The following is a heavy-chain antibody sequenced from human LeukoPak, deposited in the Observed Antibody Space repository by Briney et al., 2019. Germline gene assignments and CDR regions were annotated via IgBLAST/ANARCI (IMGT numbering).Heavy chain of an antibody. J-gene: IGHJ4*02. Sequence: GGSLRLSCAASGFTVSSNYMSWVRQAPGKGLEWVSVIYSGGSTYYADSVKGRFTISRDNSKNTPYLQMNSLRAEDTAVYYCARVRYYFGSGSYRGFYYFDYWGQGTLVTVSS. CDR3: ARVRYYFGSGSYRGFYYFDY. V-gene: IGHV3-66*01. D-gene: IGHD3-10*01. CDR2: IYSGGST. CDR1: GFTVSSNY.